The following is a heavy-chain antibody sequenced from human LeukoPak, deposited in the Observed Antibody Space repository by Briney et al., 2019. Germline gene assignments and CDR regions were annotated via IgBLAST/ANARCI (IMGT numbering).Heavy chain of an antibody. CDR2: INHSGGT. CDR1: RASLSGYY. Sequence: SETLSLTCAVYRASLSGYYWSWIRQPPGKGLEWIGEINHSGGTNYNPSLKSRVTISVDTSENRFSLKLSSVTAADTAVYYCARGRVAATSVISYWGQGTLVTVSS. CDR3: ARGRVAATSVISY. J-gene: IGHJ4*02. V-gene: IGHV4-34*01. D-gene: IGHD2-15*01.